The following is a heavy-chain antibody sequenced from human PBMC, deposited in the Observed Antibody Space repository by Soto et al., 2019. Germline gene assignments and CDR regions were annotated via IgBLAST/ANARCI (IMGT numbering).Heavy chain of an antibody. J-gene: IGHJ4*02. V-gene: IGHV1-69*01. D-gene: IGHD6-6*01. CDR1: GGTFSSYA. CDR3: VRQLVEAGSQGGELDY. CDR2: IIPIFGTA. Sequence: QVQLVQSGAEVKKPGSSVKVSCKASGGTFSSYAIRWVRQAPGQGLEWMGGIIPIFGTANYAEKFQGRVTISPDESTSTAYIELSRLGSEDTAGYYCVRQLVEAGSQGGELDYWGQGTLVTVSS.